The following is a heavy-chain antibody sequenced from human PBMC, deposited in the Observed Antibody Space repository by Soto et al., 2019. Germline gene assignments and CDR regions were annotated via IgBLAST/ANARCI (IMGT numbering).Heavy chain of an antibody. Sequence: GASVKVSCKASGYSFTGYYMHWVRQAPGQGLDCMGWINPDSGGTNYAQKFQGRVTMTRDTSISTAYMELSRLRSDDTAMYYCARFYFYFLDVWGQRATVTVS. V-gene: IGHV1-2*02. J-gene: IGHJ6*02. CDR3: ARFYFYFLDV. CDR2: INPDSGGT. CDR1: GYSFTGYY.